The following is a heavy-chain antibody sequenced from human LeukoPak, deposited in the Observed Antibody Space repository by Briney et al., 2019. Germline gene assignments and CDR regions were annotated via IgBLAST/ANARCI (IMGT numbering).Heavy chain of an antibody. CDR2: MNQDGSAK. V-gene: IGHV3-7*01. CDR3: ATYTHWVAGDV. CDR1: GSTFSDSW. J-gene: IGHJ6*02. Sequence: GGSLRLSCAASGSTFSDSWMSWVRQAPGKGLEWVANMNQDGSAKGYVDSVKGRFTISRDNARNSRYLQMSSLRPEDTAVYYCATYTHWVAGDVWGQGTTVTVSS. D-gene: IGHD3-16*01.